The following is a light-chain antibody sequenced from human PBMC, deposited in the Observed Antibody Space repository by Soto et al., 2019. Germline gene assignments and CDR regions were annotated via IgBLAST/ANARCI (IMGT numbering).Light chain of an antibody. J-gene: IGKJ3*01. CDR2: TAS. CDR1: QGIRRD. Sequence: DIQMTQSPSSLSASVGDRVTITCRASQGIRRDLAWYQQKPGKAPKRLIYTASTLESGAPSRFSGRGSGTDFTLTISGLQPDDFATYYCVQHTTFPFTFGPGTTVDV. V-gene: IGKV1-17*01. CDR3: VQHTTFPFT.